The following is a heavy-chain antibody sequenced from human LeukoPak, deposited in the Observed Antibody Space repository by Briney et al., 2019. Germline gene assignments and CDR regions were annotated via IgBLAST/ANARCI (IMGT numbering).Heavy chain of an antibody. V-gene: IGHV3-23*01. J-gene: IGHJ3*02. CDR2: ISGSGGIT. CDR1: GLTFSNYG. CDR3: AKRIAAPGTSRGVFDI. Sequence: GGSLRLSCAASGLTFSNYGMSWVCQAPGKGLEWVSSISGSGGITYYADSVKGRFTISRDNSKNTLYLQMNSLRAEDTAVYYCAKRIAAPGTSRGVFDIWGQGTVVTVSS. D-gene: IGHD6-13*01.